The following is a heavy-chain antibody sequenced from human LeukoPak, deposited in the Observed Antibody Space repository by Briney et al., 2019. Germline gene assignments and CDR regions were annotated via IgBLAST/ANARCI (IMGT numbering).Heavy chain of an antibody. CDR2: IKPSGRT. V-gene: IGHV4-34*01. J-gene: IGHJ6*03. Sequence: PSETLSLTCAVYGGSFNDYYWIWIRQPPGKGLEWIGEIKPSGRTNYNPSLESRVTISVDTSKNHFSLKLSSVTAADTAVYYCARRDYLDHFYYIDVWDKGNTVTVSS. CDR1: GGSFNDYY. CDR3: ARRDYLDHFYYIDV. D-gene: IGHD3-10*01.